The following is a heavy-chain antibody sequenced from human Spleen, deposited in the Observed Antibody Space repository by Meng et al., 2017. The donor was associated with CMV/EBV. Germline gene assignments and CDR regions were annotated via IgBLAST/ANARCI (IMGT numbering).Heavy chain of an antibody. CDR3: ASHIVLVPAAMEGDDYFDY. Sequence: SETLSLTCTVSGGSISSSSYYWGWIRQPPGKGLEWIGSIYYSENTFYNPSLKSRVTISLDTSKNQFSLKLSSVTAADTAGYYCASHIVLVPAAMEGDDYFDYWGQGTLVTVSS. CDR2: IYYSENT. V-gene: IGHV4-39*07. D-gene: IGHD2-2*01. CDR1: GGSISSSSYY. J-gene: IGHJ4*02.